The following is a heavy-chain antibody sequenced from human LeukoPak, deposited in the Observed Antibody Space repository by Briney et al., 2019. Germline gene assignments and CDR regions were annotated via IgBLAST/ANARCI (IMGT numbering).Heavy chain of an antibody. Sequence: SETLSLTCTVSGGSISSYYWSWIRQPAGKGLEWIGRIYTSGSTNYNPSLKSRVTMSVDTSKNQFSLKLSSVTAADTAVYYCARDRYCSGGSCYKNAFDIWGQGTMVTVSS. D-gene: IGHD2-15*01. J-gene: IGHJ3*02. CDR3: ARDRYCSGGSCYKNAFDI. V-gene: IGHV4-4*07. CDR2: IYTSGST. CDR1: GGSISSYY.